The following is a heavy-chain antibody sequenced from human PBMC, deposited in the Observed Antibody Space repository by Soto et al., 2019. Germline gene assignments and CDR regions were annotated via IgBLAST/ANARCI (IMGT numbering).Heavy chain of an antibody. CDR2: IYYSGST. V-gene: IGHV4-39*01. D-gene: IGHD5-12*01. J-gene: IGHJ4*02. Sequence: PSETLSLTCTVSGGSISSSSYYWGWIRQPPGKGLEWIRSIYYSGSTYYNPSLKSRVTISVDTSKNQFSLKLSSVTAADTAVYYFARGSGNIVATIREEYFDYWGQGTLVTVSS. CDR3: ARGSGNIVATIREEYFDY. CDR1: GGSISSSSYY.